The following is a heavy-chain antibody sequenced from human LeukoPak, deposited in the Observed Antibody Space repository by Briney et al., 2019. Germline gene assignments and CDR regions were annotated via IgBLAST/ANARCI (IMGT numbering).Heavy chain of an antibody. CDR2: IKQDGSAK. Sequence: PGGSLRLSCAASGFTFSSCWMSWVRQAPGKGLEWVANIKQDGSAKYYVDSVKGRFTISRDNAKNSLFLQMNSLRAEDSAVYYCARDEGGSYSFDYWGQGTLVTVSS. CDR3: ARDEGGSYSFDY. CDR1: GFTFSSCW. J-gene: IGHJ4*02. D-gene: IGHD1-26*01. V-gene: IGHV3-7*01.